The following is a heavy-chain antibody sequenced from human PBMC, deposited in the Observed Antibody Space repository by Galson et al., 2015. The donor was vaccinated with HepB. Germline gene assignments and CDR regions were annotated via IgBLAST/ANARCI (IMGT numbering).Heavy chain of an antibody. J-gene: IGHJ4*02. V-gene: IGHV3-11*03. CDR1: GFTFSDYY. D-gene: IGHD3-10*01. Sequence: SLRLSCAASGFTFSDYYMSWIRQAPGKGLEWVSYISSSSSYTNYADSVKGRFTISRDNAKNSLYLQMNSLRAEDTAVYYCAGRGEGSGLDYWGQGTLVTVSS. CDR2: ISSSSSYT. CDR3: AGRGEGSGLDY.